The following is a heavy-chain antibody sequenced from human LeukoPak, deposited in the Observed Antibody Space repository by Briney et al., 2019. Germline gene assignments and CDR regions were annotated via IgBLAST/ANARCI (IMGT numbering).Heavy chain of an antibody. V-gene: IGHV4-61*01. Sequence: SDTLSLTRTLSRGSVSSGSYYWSSVRQPPGKGLEWVGYLYWRGSINCNPSLKSRVTISVDTSKNQFSLKMSSVTAADTAGYYCARATDNYDRSGYGVFDIWGQGTMVTVSS. CDR2: LYWRGSI. J-gene: IGHJ3*02. D-gene: IGHD3-22*01. CDR1: RGSVSSGSYY. CDR3: ARATDNYDRSGYGVFDI.